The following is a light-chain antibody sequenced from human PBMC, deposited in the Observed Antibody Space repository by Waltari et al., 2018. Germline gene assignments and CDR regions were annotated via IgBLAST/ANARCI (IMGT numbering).Light chain of an antibody. V-gene: IGKV3-20*01. Sequence: VLTQSLGTLSLCPGEIATLSCRASQTVRTTYLAWYQQKPGQAPTLLIYGAPIRATGIPDRFSGSGSGTDFSLTISSLEPEDFAVYYCQQYDISPLTFGGGTKVEIK. J-gene: IGKJ4*01. CDR3: QQYDISPLT. CDR1: QTVRTTY. CDR2: GAP.